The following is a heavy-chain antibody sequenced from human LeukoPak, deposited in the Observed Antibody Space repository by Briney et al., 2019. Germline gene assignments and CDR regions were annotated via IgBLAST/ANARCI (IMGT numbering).Heavy chain of an antibody. CDR1: GGSFSGYF. J-gene: IGHJ4*02. CDR2: INHSGSI. D-gene: IGHD3-16*02. CDR3: ARANYDYVWGSYRSPTGGHVVFDY. Sequence: SETLSLTCAVFGGSFSGYFWNWIRQPPGKGLEWIGEINHSGSINYNSSLKSRVTISVDTSKNQFSLKLSSVTAADTAVYYCARANYDYVWGSYRSPTGGHVVFDYWGQGTLVTVSS. V-gene: IGHV4-34*01.